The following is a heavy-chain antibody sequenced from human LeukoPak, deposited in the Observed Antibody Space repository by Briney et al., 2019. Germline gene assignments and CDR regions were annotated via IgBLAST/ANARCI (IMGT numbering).Heavy chain of an antibody. Sequence: GGSLRLSCAASGFTFSNAWMNWVRQAPGKGLDWVANIKQDGSEKYYVDSVRGRFTISRDNAKNSLYLQMNSLRAEDTAVYYCARERDPYYYYGMDVWGQGTTVTVSS. CDR1: GFTFSNAW. CDR2: IKQDGSEK. CDR3: ARERDPYYYYGMDV. J-gene: IGHJ6*02. V-gene: IGHV3-7*01.